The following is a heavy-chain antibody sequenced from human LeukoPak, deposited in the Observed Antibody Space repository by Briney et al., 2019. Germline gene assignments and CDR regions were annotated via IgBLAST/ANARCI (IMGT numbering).Heavy chain of an antibody. Sequence: ASVKVSCKASGYTFTSYGISWVRQAPGQGLEWMGWISAYNGNTNYAQKLQGRVTMTTDTSTSTAYMELRSLRSDDTAVYYCARVYYDFWSGYSVFDYWGQGTLSPSPQ. J-gene: IGHJ4*02. CDR1: GYTFTSYG. D-gene: IGHD3-3*01. V-gene: IGHV1-18*01. CDR2: ISAYNGNT. CDR3: ARVYYDFWSGYSVFDY.